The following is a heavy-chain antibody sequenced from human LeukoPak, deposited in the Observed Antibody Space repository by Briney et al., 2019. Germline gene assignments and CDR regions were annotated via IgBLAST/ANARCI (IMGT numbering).Heavy chain of an antibody. CDR2: IYYSGST. D-gene: IGHD6-19*01. CDR3: ARQRDSSGWYTGH. CDR1: GGSISSSSYY. V-gene: IGHV4-39*01. Sequence: KPSETLSLTCTVSGGSISSSSYYWGWIRQPPGKGLEWIGSIYYSGSTYYNPSLKSRVTISVDTSKNQFSLKLSSVTAADTAVYYCARQRDSSGWYTGHWGQGTLVTVSS. J-gene: IGHJ4*02.